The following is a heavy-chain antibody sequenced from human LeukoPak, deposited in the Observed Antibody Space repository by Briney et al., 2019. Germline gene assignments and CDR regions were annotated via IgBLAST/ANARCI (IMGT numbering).Heavy chain of an antibody. Sequence: EASVKVSCKASGGTFSSYAISWVRQAPGQGLEWMGGIIPIFGTANYAQKFQGRVTITTDESTSTAYMELSSLRSEDTAVYYCVRMKYYDLWSGDDYWGQGTLVTVSS. V-gene: IGHV1-69*05. D-gene: IGHD3-3*01. J-gene: IGHJ4*02. CDR2: IIPIFGTA. CDR3: VRMKYYDLWSGDDY. CDR1: GGTFSSYA.